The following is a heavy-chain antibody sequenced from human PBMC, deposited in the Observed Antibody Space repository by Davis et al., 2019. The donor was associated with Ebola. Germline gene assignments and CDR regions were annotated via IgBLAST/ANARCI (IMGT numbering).Heavy chain of an antibody. CDR2: ISGSSGKT. CDR1: GYTFTTFG. D-gene: IGHD6-13*01. CDR3: ARPLYGNSWFGYVFDI. J-gene: IGHJ3*02. Sequence: AASVKVSCKASGYTFTTFGISWVRQAPGQGLEWVGWISGSSGKTNYAQKFQGRVTMTTDTSTSTAYTELRSLRSDDTATYYCARPLYGNSWFGYVFDIWGQGTMVIVSS. V-gene: IGHV1-18*01.